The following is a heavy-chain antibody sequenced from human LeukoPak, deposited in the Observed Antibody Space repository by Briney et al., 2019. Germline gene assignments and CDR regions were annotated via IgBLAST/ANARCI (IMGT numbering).Heavy chain of an antibody. CDR3: AKEPREYCSSTSCPNWFDS. V-gene: IGHV3-23*01. Sequence: GGSLRLSCAASGCTFNNYAMSWVRQAPGKGLEWVSAISASGGTTYYADSVKGRFTISRDNSENTLFLQMNSLRAEDTAVYYCAKEPREYCSSTSCPNWFDSWGQGTLVTVSS. CDR1: GCTFNNYA. CDR2: ISASGGTT. D-gene: IGHD2-2*01. J-gene: IGHJ5*01.